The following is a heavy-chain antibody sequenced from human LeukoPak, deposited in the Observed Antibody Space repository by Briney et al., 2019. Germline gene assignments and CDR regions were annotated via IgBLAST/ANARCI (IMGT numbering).Heavy chain of an antibody. D-gene: IGHD1-7*01. V-gene: IGHV3-7*01. J-gene: IGHJ4*02. CDR2: IKQDGSEK. CDR1: GFSFGSYG. Sequence: GGSLRLSCAASGFSFGSYGLSWVRQAPGKGLQWVANIKQDGSEKCYVDSVKGRFTISRDNAKKSLYLQMNSLRAEDTAVYYCARDDDWNYEDYWGQGTLVTVSS. CDR3: ARDDDWNYEDY.